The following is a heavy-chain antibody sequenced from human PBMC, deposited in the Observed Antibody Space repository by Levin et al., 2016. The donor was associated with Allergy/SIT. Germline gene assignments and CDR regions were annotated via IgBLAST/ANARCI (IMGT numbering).Heavy chain of an antibody. Sequence: GESLKISCAASGFIFRSHSMNWVRQAPGKGLEWVASISTSGTYTYYADSVRGRFTISRDNAKNSLYVQMNSLRPDDTAVYYCAKAGPDSNSWLIDYWGQGTLVTVSS. CDR3: AKAGPDSNSWLIDY. V-gene: IGHV3-21*01. CDR1: GFIFRSHS. J-gene: IGHJ4*02. CDR2: ISTSGTYT. D-gene: IGHD6-13*01.